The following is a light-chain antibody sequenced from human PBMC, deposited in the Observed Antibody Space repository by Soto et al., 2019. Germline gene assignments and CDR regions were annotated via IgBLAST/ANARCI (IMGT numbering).Light chain of an antibody. CDR2: AAS. Sequence: DIQMTQSPSSLSGSVGDRVTITCRASESISRHLNWYQQKPGKAPKLLISAASSLQNGVPSRFSGGGSGTDFTLTISNLQPEDFATYYCQQTYSTLSITFGQGTRLDIK. CDR1: ESISRH. J-gene: IGKJ5*01. V-gene: IGKV1-39*01. CDR3: QQTYSTLSIT.